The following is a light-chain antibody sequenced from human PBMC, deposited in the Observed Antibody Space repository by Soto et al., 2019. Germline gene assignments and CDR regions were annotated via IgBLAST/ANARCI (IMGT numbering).Light chain of an antibody. Sequence: EIVLTQSPDTLYLSPGEGATISCRASQSVNSSYLSWYQQKPGQAPRLLISGASYRATGVPARVSGSGSGTDFTLTIRRLEPEDFAVYYCQQYENTPVTFGQGTKLQIK. CDR3: QQYENTPVT. CDR1: QSVNSSY. V-gene: IGKV3-20*01. J-gene: IGKJ2*01. CDR2: GAS.